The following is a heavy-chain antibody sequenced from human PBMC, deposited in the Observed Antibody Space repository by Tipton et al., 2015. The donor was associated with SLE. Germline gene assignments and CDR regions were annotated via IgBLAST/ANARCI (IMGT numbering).Heavy chain of an antibody. D-gene: IGHD3-16*01. CDR2: LNHSGGT. Sequence: TLSLTCTVSGGSFSAHYWSWIRQPPGKGLEWVGELNHSGGTNSNPSLKSRVTISLDTSKNQFSLNLSSVTAADTAVYYCARGLGSPFDYWGQGTLVTVSS. V-gene: IGHV4-34*01. CDR3: ARGLGSPFDY. CDR1: GGSFSAHY. J-gene: IGHJ4*01.